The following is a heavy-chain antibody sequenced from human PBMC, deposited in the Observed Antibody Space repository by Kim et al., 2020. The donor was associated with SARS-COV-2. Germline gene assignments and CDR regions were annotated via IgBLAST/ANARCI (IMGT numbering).Heavy chain of an antibody. V-gene: IGHV3-23*01. CDR1: GFTFTSSP. J-gene: IGHJ4*02. CDR3: AKLGSGSLSGD. D-gene: IGHD3-10*01. CDR2: ISLNT. Sequence: GGSLRLSCAASGFTFTSSPMIWVRQAPGKGLEWVSAISLNTYYAGSVKGRIAISKDSSKNTLFLQMNNLRAETTAIYDCAKLGSGSLSGDWGQGTLVTVSS.